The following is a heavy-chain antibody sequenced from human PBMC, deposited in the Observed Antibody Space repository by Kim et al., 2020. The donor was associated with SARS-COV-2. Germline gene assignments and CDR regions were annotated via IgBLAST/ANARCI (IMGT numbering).Heavy chain of an antibody. J-gene: IGHJ4*02. D-gene: IGHD1-26*01. Sequence: ADDVKGRVTISRDNSENAVALKMNSLWAEDTAVYYCAKDKSVGVSFVGDYWGQGTLVTVSS. V-gene: IGHV3-30*02. CDR3: AKDKSVGVSFVGDY.